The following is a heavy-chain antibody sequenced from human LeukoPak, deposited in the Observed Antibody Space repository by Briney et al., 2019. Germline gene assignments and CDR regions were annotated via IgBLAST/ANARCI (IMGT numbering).Heavy chain of an antibody. CDR1: GFTFSSYA. CDR3: AREDNDSSGYYYVSLFDY. J-gene: IGHJ4*02. D-gene: IGHD3-22*01. Sequence: GGSLRLSCAASGFTFSSYAMHWVRQAPGKGLEWVAVISYDGSNKYYADSVKGRFTISRDNSKNTLYLQMSSLRAEDTAVYYCAREDNDSSGYYYVSLFDYWGQGTLVTVSS. CDR2: ISYDGSNK. V-gene: IGHV3-30-3*01.